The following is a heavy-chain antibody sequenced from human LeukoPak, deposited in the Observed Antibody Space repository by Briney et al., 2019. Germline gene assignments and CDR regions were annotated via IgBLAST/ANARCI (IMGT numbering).Heavy chain of an antibody. CDR1: GYTFTSYD. CDR2: MNPNSGNT. CDR3: ARWSVVPAATPYYYYYMDV. Sequence: ASVKVSCKASGYTFTSYDINWVRQATGQGLGWMGWMNPNSGNTGYAQKFQGRVTITRNTSISTAYMELSSLRSEDTAVYYCARWSVVPAATPYYYYYMDVWGKGTTVTVSS. D-gene: IGHD2-2*01. J-gene: IGHJ6*03. V-gene: IGHV1-8*03.